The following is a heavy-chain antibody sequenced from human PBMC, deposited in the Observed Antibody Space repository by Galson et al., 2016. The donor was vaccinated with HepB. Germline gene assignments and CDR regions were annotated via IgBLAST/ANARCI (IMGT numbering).Heavy chain of an antibody. Sequence: ETLSLTCTVSGDSISSGNYYWGWIRQPPGKGLEWIGSIHHSGSTYSNPSLQSRVTISIDMSKNPFSLKLTSVTAADTAFYYCARNVFHYGSFDYWGRGTLVTVSS. CDR2: IHHSGST. D-gene: IGHD5/OR15-5a*01. CDR3: ARNVFHYGSFDY. CDR1: GDSISSGNYY. V-gene: IGHV4-39*01. J-gene: IGHJ4*02.